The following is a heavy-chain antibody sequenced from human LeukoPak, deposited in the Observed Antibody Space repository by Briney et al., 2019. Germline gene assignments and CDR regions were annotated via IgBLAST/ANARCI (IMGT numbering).Heavy chain of an antibody. V-gene: IGHV1-18*01. Sequence: GASVKVSCKASGYTFRNYGITWVRQAPGQGLEWMAWISPYDGHTNYAQRPQGRVTITIDTSTSTAYMELRSLRSDDTAVFYCARAPPGFSYGPGDYWGQGTLVTVSS. D-gene: IGHD3-10*01. CDR3: ARAPPGFSYGPGDY. J-gene: IGHJ4*02. CDR2: ISPYDGHT. CDR1: GYTFRNYG.